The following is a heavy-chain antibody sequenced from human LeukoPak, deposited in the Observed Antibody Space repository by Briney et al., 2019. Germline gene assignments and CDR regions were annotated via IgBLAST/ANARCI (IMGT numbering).Heavy chain of an antibody. CDR1: GFTFSSYA. CDR2: ISGSGGST. Sequence: GLSLRLSCAASGFTFSSYAMSWVRQAPGKGLEWVSAISGSGGSTYYADSVKGRFTISRDNSKNTLYLQMNSLRAEDTAVYYCAKATSNRITIFGVVTRGRYYFDYWGQGTLVTVSS. V-gene: IGHV3-23*01. J-gene: IGHJ4*02. D-gene: IGHD3-3*01. CDR3: AKATSNRITIFGVVTRGRYYFDY.